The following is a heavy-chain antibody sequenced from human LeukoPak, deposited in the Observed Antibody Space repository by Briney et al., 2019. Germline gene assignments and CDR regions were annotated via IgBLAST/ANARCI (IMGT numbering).Heavy chain of an antibody. J-gene: IGHJ6*03. V-gene: IGHV4-38-2*02. CDR1: GYSISSGYY. Sequence: PSETLSLTCAVSGYSISSGYYWGWIRQPPGKGLEWIGSIYHSGSTYSTPSPKSRVTISVDTSKNQFSLKLSSGTAADTAVYYCARDAYGSYYYDSSGYWPPYYYYYYMDVWGKGTTVTVSS. D-gene: IGHD3-22*01. CDR2: IYHSGST. CDR3: ARDAYGSYYYDSSGYWPPYYYYYYMDV.